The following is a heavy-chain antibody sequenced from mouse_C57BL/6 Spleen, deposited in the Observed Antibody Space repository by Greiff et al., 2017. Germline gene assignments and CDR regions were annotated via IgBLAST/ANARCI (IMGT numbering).Heavy chain of an antibody. J-gene: IGHJ3*01. V-gene: IGHV2-4*01. CDR2: IWSGGST. D-gene: IGHD2-1*01. CDR3: AKNGGNSAWFAY. Sequence: VKLMESGPGLVQPSQSLSITCTVSGFSLTSYGVHWVRQPPGKGLEWLGVIWSGGSTDYNAAFISRLSISKDNSKSQVFFKMNSLQADDTAIYYCAKNGGNSAWFAYWGQGTLVTVSA. CDR1: GFSLTSYG.